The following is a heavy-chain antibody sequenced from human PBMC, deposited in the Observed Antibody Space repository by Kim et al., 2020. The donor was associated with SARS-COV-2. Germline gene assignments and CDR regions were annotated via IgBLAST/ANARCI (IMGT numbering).Heavy chain of an antibody. D-gene: IGHD2-8*02. V-gene: IGHV5-51*01. J-gene: IGHJ4*01. CDR3: ARQFVGYELYGFYDPGDY. Sequence: GESLKISCKGSGYSFTSYWIGWVRQMPGKGLEWMGTIYPGDSDTRYSPSFQGQVTISADKSISTAYLQWSSLKASDTAMYYCARQFVGYELYGFYDPGDYWGQGTLVTVSS. CDR2: IYPGDSDT. CDR1: GYSFTSYW.